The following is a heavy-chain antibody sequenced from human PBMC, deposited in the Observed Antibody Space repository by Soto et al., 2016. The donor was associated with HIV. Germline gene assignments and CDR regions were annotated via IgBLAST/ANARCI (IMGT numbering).Heavy chain of an antibody. CDR3: AKPSRSSSLYDGSGRGKNYFDY. Sequence: EVQLLESGGGFVQPGGSLRLSCAGSGFTFSSFAMNWVRQAPGKGLEWVSGVTANGANTDYVDSVKGRFTISRDNSKNTLYMQMNNLRVEDTAVFYCAKPSRSSSLYDGSGRGKNYFDYWAREPWSPSPQ. J-gene: IGHJ4*02. CDR2: VTANGANT. D-gene: IGHD3-22*01. V-gene: IGHV3-23*01. CDR1: GFTFSSFA.